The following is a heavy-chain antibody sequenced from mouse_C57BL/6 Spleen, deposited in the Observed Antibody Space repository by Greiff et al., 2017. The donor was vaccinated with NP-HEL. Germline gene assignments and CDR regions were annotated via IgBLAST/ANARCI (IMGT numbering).Heavy chain of an antibody. CDR1: GFTFSDYY. J-gene: IGHJ1*03. CDR2: ISNGGGST. V-gene: IGHV5-12*01. Sequence: EVNLVESGGGLVQPGGSLKLSCAASGFTFSDYYMYWVRQTPEKRLEWVAYISNGGGSTYYPDTVKGRFTISRDNAKNTLYLQMSRLKSEDTAMYYCARVPDLPHWYFDVWGTGTTVTVSS. D-gene: IGHD2-1*01. CDR3: ARVPDLPHWYFDV.